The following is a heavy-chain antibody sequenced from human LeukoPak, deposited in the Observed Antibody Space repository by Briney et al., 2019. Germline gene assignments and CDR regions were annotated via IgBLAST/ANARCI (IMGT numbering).Heavy chain of an antibody. D-gene: IGHD6-19*01. CDR2: IKQDGSEK. CDR3: ARDPSLLHSGWYGY. J-gene: IGHJ4*02. Sequence: GGSLRLSCAPPGFTFNNYWMSWVRQAPGKGLEWVANIKQDGSEKYYVDSVKGRFTISRDDAKNSVYLQMNSLRAEDTAVYYCARDPSLLHSGWYGYWGQGTLVTVSS. V-gene: IGHV3-7*01. CDR1: GFTFNNYW.